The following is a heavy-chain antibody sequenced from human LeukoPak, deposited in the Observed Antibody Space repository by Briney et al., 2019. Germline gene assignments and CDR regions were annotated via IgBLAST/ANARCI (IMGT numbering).Heavy chain of an antibody. CDR2: MNPNSGNA. J-gene: IGHJ5*02. Sequence: GASVKVSCKASGYTFTSSDINWVRQATGYPLACMAWMNPNSGNAGYAQKFQGRVTMTRDTSISKAYMELSSLRSEDTAVYYCATYSASSGRGVAPWGQGTLVTVSS. V-gene: IGHV1-8*01. D-gene: IGHD1-26*01. CDR3: ATYSASSGRGVAP. CDR1: GYTFTSSD.